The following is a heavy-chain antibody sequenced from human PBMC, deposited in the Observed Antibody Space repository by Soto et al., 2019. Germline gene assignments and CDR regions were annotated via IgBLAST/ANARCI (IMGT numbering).Heavy chain of an antibody. CDR1: GFTFSDYY. J-gene: IGHJ4*02. Sequence: GGSLRLSCAASGFTFSDYYMSWIRQAPGKGLEWVSYISSSSSTIYYADSVKGRFTISRDNAKNSLYLQMNSLRAEDTAVYYCARDLIHNAPGPFDYWGQGTLVTVSS. CDR2: ISSSSSTI. D-gene: IGHD2-8*01. V-gene: IGHV3-11*04. CDR3: ARDLIHNAPGPFDY.